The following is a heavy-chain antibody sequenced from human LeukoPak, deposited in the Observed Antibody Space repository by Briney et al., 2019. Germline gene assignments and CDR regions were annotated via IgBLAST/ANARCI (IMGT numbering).Heavy chain of an antibody. V-gene: IGHV3-23*01. CDR2: ISGRGGGT. Sequence: GGSLRLSCAVSGITLSNYGMSWVRQAPGKGLEWVAGISGRGGGTKYADSVKGRFTISRDNPKNTLYLQMNSLRAEDTAVYFCAKRGVVIRVILVGFHKEAYYFDSWGQGALVTVSS. D-gene: IGHD3-22*01. CDR3: AKRGVVIRVILVGFHKEAYYFDS. CDR1: GITLSNYG. J-gene: IGHJ4*02.